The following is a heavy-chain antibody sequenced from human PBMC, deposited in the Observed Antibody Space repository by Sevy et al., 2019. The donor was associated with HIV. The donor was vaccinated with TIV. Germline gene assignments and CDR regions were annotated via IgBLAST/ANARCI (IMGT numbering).Heavy chain of an antibody. V-gene: IGHV3-49*03. CDR1: GFTFDDYV. Sequence: GGSLRLSCTTSGFTFDDYVMSWFRQAPGKGLEWVAFIARNSYEAYGGTTDYAASVKGRFIISRDDSKSVAYLQMNSLKTEDTAVYYCTRGLATADTPEYYFDYWGQGTLVTVSS. D-gene: IGHD5-12*01. J-gene: IGHJ4*02. CDR2: IARNSYEAYGGTT. CDR3: TRGLATADTPEYYFDY.